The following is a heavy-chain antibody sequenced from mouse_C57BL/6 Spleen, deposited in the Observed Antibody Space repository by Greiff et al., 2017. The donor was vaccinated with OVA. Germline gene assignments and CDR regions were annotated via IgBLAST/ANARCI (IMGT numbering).Heavy chain of an antibody. D-gene: IGHD2-4*01. CDR2: INPNYGTT. J-gene: IGHJ4*01. CDR3: ARSDDYDGTYAMDY. CDR1: GYSFTDYN. Sequence: EVKLMESGPELVKPGASVKISCKASGYSFTDYNMNWVKQSNGKSLEWIGVINPNYGTTSYNQKFKGKATLTVDQSSSTAYMQLNSLTSEDSAVYYCARSDDYDGTYAMDYWGQGTSVTVSS. V-gene: IGHV1-39*01.